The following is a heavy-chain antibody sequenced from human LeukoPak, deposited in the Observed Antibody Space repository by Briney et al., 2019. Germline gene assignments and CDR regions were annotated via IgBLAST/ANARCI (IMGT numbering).Heavy chain of an antibody. CDR2: ISAYNGNT. V-gene: IGHV1-18*01. CDR1: GYTFTSYG. Sequence: ASVKVPCKASGYTFTSYGISWVRQAPGQGLEWMGWISAYNGNTNYAQKLQGRVTMTTDTSTSTAYMELRSLRSDDTAVYYCARDTYYYDSSGYSFDYWGQGTLVTVSS. D-gene: IGHD3-22*01. J-gene: IGHJ4*02. CDR3: ARDTYYYDSSGYSFDY.